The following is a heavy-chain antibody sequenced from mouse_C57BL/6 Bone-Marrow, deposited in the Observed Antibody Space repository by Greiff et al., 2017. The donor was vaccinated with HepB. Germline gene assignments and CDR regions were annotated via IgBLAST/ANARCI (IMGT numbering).Heavy chain of an antibody. J-gene: IGHJ4*01. CDR3: ARHETVVALYAMDY. D-gene: IGHD1-1*01. CDR1: GFTFSDYY. V-gene: IGHV5-12*01. CDR2: ISNGGGST. Sequence: EVQVVESGGGLVQPGGSLKLSCAASGFTFSDYYMYWVRQTPEKRLEWVAYISNGGGSTYYPDTVKGRFTISRDNAKNTLYLQMSRLKSEDTAMYYCARHETVVALYAMDYWGQGTSVTVSS.